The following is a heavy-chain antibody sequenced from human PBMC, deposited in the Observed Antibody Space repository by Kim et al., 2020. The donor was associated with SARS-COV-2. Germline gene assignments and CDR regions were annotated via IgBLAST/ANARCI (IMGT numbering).Heavy chain of an antibody. V-gene: IGHV3-11*01. D-gene: IGHD6-6*01. Sequence: GGSLRPSCAASGFTFSDYYMHWIRQAPGKGLEWISYISSSGSNKYYADSVKGRFSISRDNAKNSLYLQMNSLRLDDTAVYYCAVRSVWGQGTSVIVS. J-gene: IGHJ6*02. CDR3: AVRSV. CDR2: ISSSGSNK. CDR1: GFTFSDYY.